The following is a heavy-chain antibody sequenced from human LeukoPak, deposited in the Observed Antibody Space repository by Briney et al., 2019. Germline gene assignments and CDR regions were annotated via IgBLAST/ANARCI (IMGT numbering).Heavy chain of an antibody. D-gene: IGHD3-22*01. V-gene: IGHV5-51*01. CDR2: IYPGDSAT. CDR3: ARQDSSGSILGSGAFDI. CDR1: GYTFTGYW. J-gene: IGHJ3*02. Sequence: GESLKISCKTSGYTFTGYWIGWVRQMPGKGLEWMGIIYPGDSATRYSPSFQGQVTISADKSISTAYLQWSSLKASDTAMYYCARQDSSGSILGSGAFDIWGQGTMVTVSS.